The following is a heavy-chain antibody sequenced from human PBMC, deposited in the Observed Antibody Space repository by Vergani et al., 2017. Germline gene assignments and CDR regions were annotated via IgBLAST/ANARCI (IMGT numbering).Heavy chain of an antibody. V-gene: IGHV4-38-2*01. D-gene: IGHD3-9*01. J-gene: IGHJ6*02. Sequence: QVQLQESGPGLVKPSETLSLTCAVSGYSISTGYYWGWIRQPPGKGLRWIGSIYHSGSTNYNPSLNSRVTMSVDTSKNQFSLKLRSVTAADTAVYFCARVMYRDEASTGYRLEGMDIWGQGTTVTISS. CDR1: GYSISTGYY. CDR3: ARVMYRDEASTGYRLEGMDI. CDR2: IYHSGST.